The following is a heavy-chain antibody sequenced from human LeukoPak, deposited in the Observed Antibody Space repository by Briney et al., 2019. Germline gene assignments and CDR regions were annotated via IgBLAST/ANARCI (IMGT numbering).Heavy chain of an antibody. Sequence: GASVKVSCKASGYTFTSYDINWVRQATGQGLEWMGWMNPNSGNTGYAQKFQGRVTMTRNTSISTAYMELSSLRSEDTAVYYCARAAVGANELDYWGQGTLVTVSS. D-gene: IGHD1-26*01. CDR2: MNPNSGNT. J-gene: IGHJ4*02. CDR3: ARAAVGANELDY. CDR1: GYTFTSYD. V-gene: IGHV1-8*01.